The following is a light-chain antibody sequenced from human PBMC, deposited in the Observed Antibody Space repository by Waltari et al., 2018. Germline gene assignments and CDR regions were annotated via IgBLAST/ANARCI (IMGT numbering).Light chain of an antibody. CDR1: QGISTS. CDR3: QEADRFPPYT. CDR2: AES. J-gene: IGKJ2*01. V-gene: IGKV1D-12*01. Sequence: DIQMTQSPSSVSASVGDRVTITCRASQGISTSLAWYQQKPGKAPKLLIYAESSLQSGVPSRFSGSGSGTDFTLTINSLQPEDFATYYCQEADRFPPYTFGQGTKLEIK.